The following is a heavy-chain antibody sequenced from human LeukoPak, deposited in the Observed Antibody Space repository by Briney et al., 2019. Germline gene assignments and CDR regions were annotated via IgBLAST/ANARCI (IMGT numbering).Heavy chain of an antibody. CDR2: IYYSGST. CDR3: ARGKNPLEVSLGY. V-gene: IGHV4-59*01. D-gene: IGHD7-27*01. J-gene: IGHJ4*02. Sequence: SETLSLTCTVSGGSISSYYWSWIRQPPGKGLEWIGYIYYSGSTNYNPSLKSRVTISVDTSKNQFSLKLSSVTAADTAVYYCARGKNPLEVSLGYWGQGTLVTVSS. CDR1: GGSISSYY.